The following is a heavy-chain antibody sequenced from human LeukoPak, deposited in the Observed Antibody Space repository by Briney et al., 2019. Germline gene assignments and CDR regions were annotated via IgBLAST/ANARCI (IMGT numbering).Heavy chain of an antibody. V-gene: IGHV3-48*04. D-gene: IGHD1-1*01. CDR3: ARDVQLTPFHY. J-gene: IGHJ4*02. CDR1: GSTFSSYS. Sequence: GGSLRLSCAASGSTFSSYSMNWVRQAPGKGLEWLSYISSSSSTIYYADSVKGRFTISRDNAKNSLYLQMNSLRAEDTAVYYCARDVQLTPFHYWGQGTLVTVSS. CDR2: ISSSSSTI.